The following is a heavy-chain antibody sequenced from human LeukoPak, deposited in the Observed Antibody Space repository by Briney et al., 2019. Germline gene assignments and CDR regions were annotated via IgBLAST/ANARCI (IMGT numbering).Heavy chain of an antibody. CDR1: GYTFASYA. CDR3: ARGVARWGAMVYFDY. J-gene: IGHJ4*02. V-gene: IGHV1-18*01. CDR2: ISVYNGHT. Sequence: ASVKVSCKASGYTFASYAITWVRQAPGQGLEWMGWISVYNGHTNYAQKFQGRVTMTTDESTSTVYMDLRSLTSDDTAVYYCARGVARWGAMVYFDYWGQGTLVTVSS. D-gene: IGHD5-18*01.